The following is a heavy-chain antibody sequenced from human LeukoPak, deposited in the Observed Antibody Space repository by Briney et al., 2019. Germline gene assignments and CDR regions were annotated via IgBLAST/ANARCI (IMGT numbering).Heavy chain of an antibody. J-gene: IGHJ5*02. V-gene: IGHV4-39*01. D-gene: IGHD4-17*01. CDR1: GGSMSSSSYS. CDR2: IYYSGST. Sequence: TSETLSLTCTVSGGSMSSSSYSWGWIRQPPGKGLEWLGSIYYSGSTYYNPSLKSRVTISVDTSKNQFSLKLSSVTAADTAVYYCARAARDNDYESWFDPWGQGTLVTVSS. CDR3: ARAARDNDYESWFDP.